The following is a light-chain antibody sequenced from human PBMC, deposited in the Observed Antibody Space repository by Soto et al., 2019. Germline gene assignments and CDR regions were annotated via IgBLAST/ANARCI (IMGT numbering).Light chain of an antibody. Sequence: SYELSQPPSVSLAPGQTARISCGGANIGPRKVHWYQQKPGQAPVLIVYDDSGRPSGIPERFSGSNSGNTATLTISRVEAGDEADYYCQVWNSFSDHPYDFGRGTKLTVL. CDR2: DDS. J-gene: IGLJ1*01. CDR3: QVWNSFSDHPYD. V-gene: IGLV3-21*02. CDR1: NIGPRK.